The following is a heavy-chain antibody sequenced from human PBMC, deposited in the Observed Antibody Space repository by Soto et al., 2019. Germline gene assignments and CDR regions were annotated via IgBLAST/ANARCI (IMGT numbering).Heavy chain of an antibody. D-gene: IGHD1-26*01. J-gene: IGHJ6*02. Sequence: ASVKVSCKATGYTFTGYYVHWVRQAPGQGLEWMGWINPNSGDTYLAQRFQGRVTMNRDTSIGTAYMELRGLTSDDTAEYYCAKGGAIVAAGTRVYLYNAMDVWGQGTTVTVSS. V-gene: IGHV1-2*02. CDR2: INPNSGDT. CDR1: GYTFTGYY. CDR3: AKGGAIVAAGTRVYLYNAMDV.